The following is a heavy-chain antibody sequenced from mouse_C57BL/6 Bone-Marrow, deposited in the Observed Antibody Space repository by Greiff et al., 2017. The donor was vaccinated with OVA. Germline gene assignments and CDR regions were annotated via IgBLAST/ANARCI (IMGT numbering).Heavy chain of an antibody. CDR3: ARAGTYYFDD. J-gene: IGHJ2*01. Sequence: EVKLVESGGGLVKPGGSLKLSCAASGFTFSSYAMSWVRQTPEKRLEWVATISDGGSYTYYPDNVKGRFTISRDNTKNNLYLQMSHLKSEDTAMYYCARAGTYYFDDWGQGTTLTVSS. CDR1: GFTFSSYA. D-gene: IGHD4-1*01. CDR2: ISDGGSYT. V-gene: IGHV5-4*03.